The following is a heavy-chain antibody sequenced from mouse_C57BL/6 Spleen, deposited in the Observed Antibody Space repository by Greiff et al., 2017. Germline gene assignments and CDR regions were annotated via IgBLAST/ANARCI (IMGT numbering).Heavy chain of an antibody. D-gene: IGHD1-1*01. CDR2: ISYDGSN. V-gene: IGHV3-6*01. J-gene: IGHJ1*03. CDR1: GYSITSGYY. Sequence: EVHLVESGPGLVKPSQSLSLTCSVTGYSITSGYYWNWIRQFPGNKLEWMGYISYDGSNNYNPSLKNRISITRDTSKNQFFLKLNSVTTEDTATYYCARGWITTVVAPWYFDVWGTGTTVTVSS. CDR3: ARGWITTVVAPWYFDV.